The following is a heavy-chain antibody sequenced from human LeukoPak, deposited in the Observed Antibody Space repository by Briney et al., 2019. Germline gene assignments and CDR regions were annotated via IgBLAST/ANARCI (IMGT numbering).Heavy chain of an antibody. CDR2: ISWNSGSI. CDR1: GFTFDDYA. V-gene: IGHV3-9*01. D-gene: IGHD1-20*01. CDR3: AKAPGITGYPDDAFDI. J-gene: IGHJ3*02. Sequence: GRPLRLSCAASGFTFDDYAMHWVRQAPGKGLEWVSGISWNSGSIGYADSVKGRFTISRDNAKNSLYLQMNSLRAEDTALYYCAKAPGITGYPDDAFDIWGQGTMVTVSS.